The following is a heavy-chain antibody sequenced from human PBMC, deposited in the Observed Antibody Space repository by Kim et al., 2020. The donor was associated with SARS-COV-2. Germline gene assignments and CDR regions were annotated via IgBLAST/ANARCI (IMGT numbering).Heavy chain of an antibody. J-gene: IGHJ4*02. V-gene: IGHV1-69*13. CDR2: IIPIFGTT. CDR3: AHIPGVDVPHLFDY. CDR1: EGTFSSYA. Sequence: SVKVSCQASEGTFSSYAIIWVRQAPGQGLEWMGGIIPIFGTTNYAQKFQGRVTITADESTSTASMELSSLRSDDTAVDYCAHIPGVDVPHLFDYWGQGTLVTVSS.